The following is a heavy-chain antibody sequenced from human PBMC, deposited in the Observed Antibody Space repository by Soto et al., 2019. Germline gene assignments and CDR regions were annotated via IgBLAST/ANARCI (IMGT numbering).Heavy chain of an antibody. CDR3: AGWADANS. CDR2: ISPDGSQK. CDR1: GSTFSIYW. D-gene: IGHD6-19*01. Sequence: EVQLEGSGGGLVQPGGSLRLSCAASGSTFSIYWMNWVRHVPGKGLEWVANISPDGSQKNYVDSVKGRFTVSRDNAKKSFFLQMNSLRAEDTAVYYCAGWADANSWGQGILVTVSS. V-gene: IGHV3-7*01. J-gene: IGHJ4*02.